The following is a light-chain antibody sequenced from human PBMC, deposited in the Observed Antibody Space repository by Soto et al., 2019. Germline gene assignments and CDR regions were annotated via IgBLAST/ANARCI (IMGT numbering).Light chain of an antibody. J-gene: IGLJ1*01. V-gene: IGLV2-8*01. CDR2: EVS. CDR3: SSYAGSNMGV. Sequence: QSALTQPPSASGSPGQSVTISCTGTSSDVGGYKFASWYQQHPGKAPKLIIYEVSQRPSGVPDRFSASKSGDTASLTVSGLRAEDEADYYCSSYAGSNMGVFGSGTKVTV. CDR1: SSDVGGYKF.